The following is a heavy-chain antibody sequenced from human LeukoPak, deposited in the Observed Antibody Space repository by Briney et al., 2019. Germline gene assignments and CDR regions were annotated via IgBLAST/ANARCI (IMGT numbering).Heavy chain of an antibody. CDR2: ISYDGSNK. V-gene: IGHV3-30*14. CDR3: ARENVGGAFDI. Sequence: PGGSLRLSCAASGFTFSSYAMHWVRQAPGKGLEWVAVISYDGSNKYYADSVKGRFTISRDNSKNTLYLQMNSLRAEDTAVYYCARENVGGAFDIWGQGTMVTVSS. J-gene: IGHJ3*02. CDR1: GFTFSSYA. D-gene: IGHD1-26*01.